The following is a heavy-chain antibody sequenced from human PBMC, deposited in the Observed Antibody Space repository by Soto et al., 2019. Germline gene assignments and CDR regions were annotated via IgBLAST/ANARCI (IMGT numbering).Heavy chain of an antibody. J-gene: IGHJ6*02. D-gene: IGHD3-10*01. CDR1: GGSISSGGYY. V-gene: IGHV4-31*01. Sequence: SETLSLTCTVSGGSISSGGYYWSWIRQHPGKGLEWIGYIYYSGSTYYNPSLKSQVTISVDTSKNQFSLKLSSVTAADTAVYYCARGGVRGEPSLGMDVWGQGTTVTVSS. CDR3: ARGGVRGEPSLGMDV. CDR2: IYYSGST.